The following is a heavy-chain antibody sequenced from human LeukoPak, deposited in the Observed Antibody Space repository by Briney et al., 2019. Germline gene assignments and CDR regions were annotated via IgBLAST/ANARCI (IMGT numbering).Heavy chain of an antibody. D-gene: IGHD4-17*01. CDR3: ARDGSYGDYEYFDY. J-gene: IGHJ4*02. CDR1: GYTFTSYY. CDR2: INHSGGST. Sequence: GASVKVSCKASGYTFTSYYMHWVRQAPGKGLEWMGIINHSGGSTSYAQKVQGRVTMTRDTSTSTVYMELSSLSSEDTAVYYCARDGSYGDYEYFDYWGQGTLVTVSS. V-gene: IGHV1-46*01.